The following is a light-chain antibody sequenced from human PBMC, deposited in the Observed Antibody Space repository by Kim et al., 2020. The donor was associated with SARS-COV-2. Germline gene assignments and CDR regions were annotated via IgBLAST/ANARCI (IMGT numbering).Light chain of an antibody. V-gene: IGKV3-11*01. Sequence: EIVLTQSPATLSLSPGGTATLSCRASQSVSSYLAWYQQKPGQAPRLLIYDISNRATGIPARFSGTGSGTDFTLTISSLEPEDFAVYYCQQRSDWPPSLTFGGGTKVDIK. CDR1: QSVSSY. J-gene: IGKJ4*01. CDR2: DIS. CDR3: QQRSDWPPSLT.